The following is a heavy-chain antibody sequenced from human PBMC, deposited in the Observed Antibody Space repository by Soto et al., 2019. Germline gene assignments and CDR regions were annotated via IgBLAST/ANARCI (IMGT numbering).Heavy chain of an antibody. CDR1: GFSFSSYA. Sequence: QVQLVESGGGVVQPGMSLRLSCAASGFSFSSYAMHWVRQAPGKGLEWVSLISHDGTTDHYADSVMGRFTISRDNAKSTLYLQLNSLRDEDTVVYYCEGGRGEGRYDDVVHAFDICGQRTMVTVFS. V-gene: IGHV3-30-3*01. J-gene: IGHJ3*02. D-gene: IGHD3-16*01. CDR3: EGGRGEGRYDDVVHAFDI. CDR2: ISHDGTTD.